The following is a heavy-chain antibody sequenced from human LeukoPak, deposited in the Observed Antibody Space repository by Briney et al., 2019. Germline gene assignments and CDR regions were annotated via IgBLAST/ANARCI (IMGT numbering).Heavy chain of an antibody. CDR2: IYHSGST. CDR3: ARGQPRALYYYYGMDV. V-gene: IGHV4-61*01. Sequence: PSETLSLTCTVSGVSVSSGRYYWSWIRQPPGKGLEWFGYIYHSGSTNYNPSLKSRVTMSVDTSKNQFSLKLSSVTAADTAVYYCARGQPRALYYYYGMDVWGQGTTVTVSS. D-gene: IGHD2-2*01. CDR1: GVSVSSGRYY. J-gene: IGHJ6*02.